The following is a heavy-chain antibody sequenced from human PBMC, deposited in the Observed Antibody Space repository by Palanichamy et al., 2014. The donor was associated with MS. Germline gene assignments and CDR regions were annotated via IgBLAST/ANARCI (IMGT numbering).Heavy chain of an antibody. CDR2: ISSSSSTI. J-gene: IGHJ6*02. CDR1: GFPFSSYN. D-gene: IGHD2-2*01. Sequence: QLVESWGGLVQPGGSLRLSCAASGFPFSSYNMNWVRQAPGKGLEWVSYISSSSSTIYYADSVKGRFTISRDNAKNSLYLQMNSLRAEDTAVYYCARVFVVVPAAMPYYYGMDVWGQGTTVTVSS. V-gene: IGHV3-48*01. CDR3: ARVFVVVPAAMPYYYGMDV.